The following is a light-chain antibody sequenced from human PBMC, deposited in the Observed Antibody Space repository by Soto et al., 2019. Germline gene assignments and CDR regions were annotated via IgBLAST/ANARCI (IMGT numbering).Light chain of an antibody. J-gene: IGLJ3*02. CDR3: SSYTNTSTVV. CDR2: DVN. CDR1: SSDVGAYNW. Sequence: QSALTQPASVSGSPGQSITISCTGTSSDVGAYNWVAWYQQHPGKAPKLMICDVNNRPSGGSNRFSGSKSGNTASLTISGLQAEDEGDYYCSSYTNTSTVVFGGGTKVTVL. V-gene: IGLV2-14*03.